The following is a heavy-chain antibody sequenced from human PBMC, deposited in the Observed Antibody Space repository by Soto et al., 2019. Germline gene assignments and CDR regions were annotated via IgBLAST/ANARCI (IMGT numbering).Heavy chain of an antibody. CDR2: ISAYNGNT. CDR3: ARDLALFYDFWSGFDY. Sequence: ASVKVSCKASGYTFTSYGISWVRQAPGQGLEWMGWISAYNGNTNYAQKLQGRVTKTTDTSTSTAYMELRSLRSDDTAVYYCARDLALFYDFWSGFDYWGQGTLVTVSS. V-gene: IGHV1-18*01. CDR1: GYTFTSYG. J-gene: IGHJ4*02. D-gene: IGHD3-3*01.